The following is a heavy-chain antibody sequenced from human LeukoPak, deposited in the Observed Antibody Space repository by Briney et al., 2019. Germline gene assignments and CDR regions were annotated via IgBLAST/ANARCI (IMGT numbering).Heavy chain of an antibody. CDR2: TYYSGST. CDR1: GGSITSGHYY. J-gene: IGHJ4*02. D-gene: IGHD5-24*01. Sequence: PSETLSLTCTVSGGSITSGHYYWSWIRQHPGKGLEWIGYTYYSGSTYYNPSLKSRVTMSVDTSKNQFSLRLSSVTAADTAVYYCAQSRDGYNSWGEHDYWGQGTLVTVSS. CDR3: AQSRDGYNSWGEHDY. V-gene: IGHV4-31*03.